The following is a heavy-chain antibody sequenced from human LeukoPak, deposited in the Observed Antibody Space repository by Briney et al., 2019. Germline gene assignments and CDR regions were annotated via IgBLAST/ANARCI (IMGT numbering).Heavy chain of an antibody. J-gene: IGHJ5*02. Sequence: SETLSLTCTVSGGSVSSSSYYWGWIRQPPGKGLEWIGSIYYSGSTYYNPSLKSRVTISVDTSKNQFSLKLTSATAADTSVYYCARHSGLRSPFDPWGQGTLVTVSS. CDR2: IYYSGST. V-gene: IGHV4-39*01. CDR1: GGSVSSSSYY. CDR3: ARHSGLRSPFDP. D-gene: IGHD3-3*01.